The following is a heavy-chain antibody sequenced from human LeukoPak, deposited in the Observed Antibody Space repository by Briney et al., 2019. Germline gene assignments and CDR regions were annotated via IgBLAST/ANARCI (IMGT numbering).Heavy chain of an antibody. CDR3: ARDSGRFDVFDI. D-gene: IGHD1-26*01. J-gene: IGHJ3*02. CDR1: GFTVSTNY. V-gene: IGHV3-53*01. CDR2: IYSDGRT. Sequence: PGGSLRLSFAASGFTVSTNYMSWVRQAPGQGLEWVSVIYSDGRTYYADSVQGRFTIYRDNSKNTLYLQMNSLRAEDTAVYYCARDSGRFDVFDIWGQGTMVTVSS.